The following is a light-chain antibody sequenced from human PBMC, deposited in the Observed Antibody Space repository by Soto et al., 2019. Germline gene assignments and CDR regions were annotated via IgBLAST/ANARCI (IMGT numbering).Light chain of an antibody. V-gene: IGKV4-1*01. CDR3: QQYYSTLPIT. Sequence: DLLRTPTPEAMAVTLGERATLNCKSRQSVLYSSNNKNYLAWYQQKPGQPPKLLIYWASTRESGVPDRFSGSGSGTDFTLTISSLQAEDVAVYYCQQYYSTLPITFGQGTRLEIK. CDR2: WAS. J-gene: IGKJ5*01. CDR1: QSVLYSSNNKNY.